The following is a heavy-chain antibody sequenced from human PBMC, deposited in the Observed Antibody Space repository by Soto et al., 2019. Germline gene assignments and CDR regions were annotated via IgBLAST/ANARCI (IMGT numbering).Heavy chain of an antibody. CDR2: INPSGGST. Sequence: VSVKGSCKAAGYGISVDYMHWGRKAPGQGLEWMGIINPSGGSTSYAQKFQGRVTMIRDTSTSTVYMELSSLRSEDTAVYYCARAQDIGVVPAAVQSYYFDYWGQRTLGTV. J-gene: IGHJ4*02. V-gene: IGHV1-46*01. CDR3: ARAQDIGVVPAAVQSYYFDY. D-gene: IGHD2-2*01. CDR1: GYGISVDY.